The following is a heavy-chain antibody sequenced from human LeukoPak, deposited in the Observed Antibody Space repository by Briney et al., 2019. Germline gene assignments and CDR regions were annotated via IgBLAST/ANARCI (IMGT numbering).Heavy chain of an antibody. CDR2: ISGDGGNT. CDR1: GFTFSTYT. V-gene: IGHV3-64*01. D-gene: IGHD2-2*01. J-gene: IGHJ6*03. Sequence: GGSLRLSCAAPGFTFSTYTMHWVRQAPGKGLEYVSSISGDGGNTYYASSVKGRFTISRDNSKNTVYLQMGSLRAEDMAVYYCARDTLYCSRSSCPLGYMDVWGKGTTVTVSS. CDR3: ARDTLYCSRSSCPLGYMDV.